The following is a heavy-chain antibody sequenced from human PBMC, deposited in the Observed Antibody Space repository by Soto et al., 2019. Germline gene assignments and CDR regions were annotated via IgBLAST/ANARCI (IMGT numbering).Heavy chain of an antibody. V-gene: IGHV4-30-2*01. CDR1: GGSIGSSSYY. Sequence: SETLSLTCTVSGGSIGSSSYYWGWIRQPPGKGLEWIGYIYHSGSTYYNPSLKSRVTISVDRSKNQFSLKLSSVTAADTAVYYCARENNVLPGGYFDSWGQGTLVTVSS. CDR3: ARENNVLPGGYFDS. CDR2: IYHSGST. D-gene: IGHD3-10*01. J-gene: IGHJ4*02.